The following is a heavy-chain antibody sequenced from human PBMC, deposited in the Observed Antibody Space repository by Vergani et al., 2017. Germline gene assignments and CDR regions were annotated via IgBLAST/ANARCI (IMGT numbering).Heavy chain of an antibody. CDR1: GGSISSYY. CDR2: IYYSGST. V-gene: IGHV4-59*01. CDR3: ARSRLLRYYYMDV. Sequence: VQLQESGPGLVKPSETLSLTCTVSGGSISSYYWSWIRQPPGKGLEWIGYIYYSGSTNYNPSLKSRVTISVDTSKNQFSLKLSSVTAADTAVYYCARSRLLRYYYMDVWGKGTTVTVSS. D-gene: IGHD2-21*02. J-gene: IGHJ6*03.